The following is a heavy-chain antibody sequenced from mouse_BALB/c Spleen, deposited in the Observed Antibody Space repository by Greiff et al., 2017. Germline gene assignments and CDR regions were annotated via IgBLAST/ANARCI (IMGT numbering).Heavy chain of an antibody. V-gene: IGHV6-6*02. CDR2: IRLKSNNYAT. CDR3: TRRGDDGYSQFAY. Sequence: EVQGVESGGGLVQPGGSMKLSCVASGFTFSNYWMNWVRQSPEKGLEWVAEIRLKSNNYATHYAESVKGRFTISRDDSKSSVYLQMNNLRAEDTGIYYCTRRGDDGYSQFAYWGQGTLVTVSA. CDR1: GFTFSNYW. D-gene: IGHD2-3*01. J-gene: IGHJ3*01.